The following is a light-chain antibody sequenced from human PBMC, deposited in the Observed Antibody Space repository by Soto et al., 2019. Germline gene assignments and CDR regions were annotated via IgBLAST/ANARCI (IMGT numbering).Light chain of an antibody. CDR3: QSYDSSLSGLI. J-gene: IGLJ2*01. CDR2: GNS. V-gene: IGLV1-40*01. Sequence: QSVLTQPPSVSGAPGQRVTISCTGSSSNIGAGYDVHWYQQLPGTAPKLLVYGNSNRPSGVPDRFSGSKSGTSASLAITRLQADDEADYYCQSYDSSLSGLIFGGGTKVTVL. CDR1: SSNIGAGYD.